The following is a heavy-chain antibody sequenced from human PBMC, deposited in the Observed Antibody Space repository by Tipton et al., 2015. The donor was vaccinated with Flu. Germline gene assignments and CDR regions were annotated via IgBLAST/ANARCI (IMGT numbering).Heavy chain of an antibody. Sequence: TLSLTCAVYGGSFSGYYWSWIRQPPGKGLEWIGEINHSGSTNYNPSLKSRVTISVDTSKNQFSLKLSSVTAADTAVYYCAAEGDFWSGSWFDPWDQGTLVTVSS. CDR3: AAEGDFWSGSWFDP. CDR2: INHSGST. V-gene: IGHV4-34*01. D-gene: IGHD3-3*01. J-gene: IGHJ5*02. CDR1: GGSFSGYY.